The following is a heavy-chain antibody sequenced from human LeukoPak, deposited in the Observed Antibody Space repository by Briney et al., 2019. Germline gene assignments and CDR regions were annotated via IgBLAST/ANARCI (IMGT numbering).Heavy chain of an antibody. D-gene: IGHD3-22*01. Sequence: GASVKVSCKASGYTFTSYDINWVRQATGQGLEWMGWMNPSGGSTNYAQKFQGRVTITADESTSTAYMELSSLRSDDTAVYYCARYYDSTGYYYFDYWGQGTLVTVSS. CDR1: GYTFTSYD. CDR2: MNPSGGST. CDR3: ARYYDSTGYYYFDY. V-gene: IGHV1-8*01. J-gene: IGHJ4*02.